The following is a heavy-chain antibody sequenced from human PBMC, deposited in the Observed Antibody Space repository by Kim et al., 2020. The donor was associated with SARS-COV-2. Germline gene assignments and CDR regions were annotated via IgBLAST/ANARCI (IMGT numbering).Heavy chain of an antibody. D-gene: IGHD2-21*02. V-gene: IGHV3-30*18. CDR2: LSYDGTKT. CDR3: AKRKNGYNVGDGAFDF. J-gene: IGHJ3*01. Sequence: GGSLRLSCAASGFTFSIYGMHWVRQAPGMGLEWVAFLSYDGTKTDYADSVKGRLTVSRDNSKNTLYLEMNSLTADDTAVYFCAKRKNGYNVGDGAFDFWGQGTMVVVSS. CDR1: GFTFSIYG.